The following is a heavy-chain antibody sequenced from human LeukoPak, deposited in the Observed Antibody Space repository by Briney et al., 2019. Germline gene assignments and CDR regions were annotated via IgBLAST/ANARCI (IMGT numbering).Heavy chain of an antibody. V-gene: IGHV1-8*01. J-gene: IGHJ5*02. D-gene: IGHD4-11*01. CDR3: ARLGYSKYFDRLNAGFDP. Sequence: ASVKVSCKASGYTFTSYDINWVRQATGQGLEWMGWMNPNSGNTGYAQKFQGRVTMTRNTSISTAYMELSSLRYEDTAVYYCARLGYSKYFDRLNAGFDPWGQGTLVTVSS. CDR2: MNPNSGNT. CDR1: GYTFTSYD.